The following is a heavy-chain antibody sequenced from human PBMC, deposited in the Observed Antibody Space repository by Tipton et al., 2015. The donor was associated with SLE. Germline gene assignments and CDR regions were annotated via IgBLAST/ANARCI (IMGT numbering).Heavy chain of an antibody. CDR1: GDSITSHY. V-gene: IGHV4-59*11. CDR3: ARMGYCVTAPCARDDAFHI. Sequence: TLSLTCTVSGDSITSHYWSWIRQSPEKGLEYIGYIYYSGGTNYNPSLKSRVTISVDTSKNQFSLRLSSVTAADTALYYCARMGYCVTAPCARDDAFHIWGQGTMVTVSS. J-gene: IGHJ3*02. CDR2: IYYSGGT. D-gene: IGHD2-15*01.